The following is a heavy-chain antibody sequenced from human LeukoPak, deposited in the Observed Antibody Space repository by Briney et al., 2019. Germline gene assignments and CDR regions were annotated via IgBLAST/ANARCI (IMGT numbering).Heavy chain of an antibody. J-gene: IGHJ4*02. V-gene: IGHV3-23*01. CDR3: ARDRGLRFLEWLFDY. D-gene: IGHD3-3*01. Sequence: GGSLRLSCAASGFTFSSYAMSWVRQAPGKGLEWVSAITDTGGSTYHADSVKGRLTISRDNSKNTLYLQMNSLRAEDTAVYYCARDRGLRFLEWLFDYWGQGTLVTVSS. CDR1: GFTFSSYA. CDR2: ITDTGGST.